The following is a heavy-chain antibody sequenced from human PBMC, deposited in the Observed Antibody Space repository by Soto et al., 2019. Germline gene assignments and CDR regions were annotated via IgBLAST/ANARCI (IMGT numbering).Heavy chain of an antibody. J-gene: IGHJ5*02. CDR3: ARVGPWVPYYYDSSPYTFENWFDP. CDR1: VYSISSGYY. CDR2: IYHGGIT. D-gene: IGHD3-22*01. Sequence: SETRSLSCAVSVYSISSGYYWGWLRQPPGKGLEWIVSIYHGGITYYNPSLNSRVTLSIDMTNNHVSLILHSVTAADPAVYYCARVGPWVPYYYDSSPYTFENWFDPWGQGTLVT. V-gene: IGHV4-38-2*01.